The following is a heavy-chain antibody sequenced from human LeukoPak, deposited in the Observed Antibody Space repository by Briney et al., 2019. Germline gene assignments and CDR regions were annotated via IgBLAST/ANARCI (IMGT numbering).Heavy chain of an antibody. J-gene: IGHJ4*02. V-gene: IGHV3-23*01. CDR1: GFTFSSYA. CDR2: ISGSGSTT. Sequence: GGSLRLSCAASGFTFSSYAMTWVRQAPGKGLEWVSGISGSGSTTYYADSVKGRFTISRDNSKNTLYLQMNSLRAEDTAVYAKCLAEPGTCYFEHWGQGTLVTVSS. CDR3: CLAEPGTCYFEH. D-gene: IGHD1-1*01.